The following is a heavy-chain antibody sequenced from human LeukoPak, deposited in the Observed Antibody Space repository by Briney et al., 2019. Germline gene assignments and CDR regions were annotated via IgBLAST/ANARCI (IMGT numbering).Heavy chain of an antibody. D-gene: IGHD5-18*01. CDR3: ARGRGYSYGDYYYYYYMDV. CDR1: GYSISSGYY. Sequence: PSETLSLTCTVSGYSISSGYYWGWIRPPPGKGLEWIGSIYHSGSTYYNPSLKSRVTISVDTSKNQFSLKLSSVTAADTAVYYCARGRGYSYGDYYYYYYMDVWGKGTTVTVSS. CDR2: IYHSGST. V-gene: IGHV4-38-2*02. J-gene: IGHJ6*03.